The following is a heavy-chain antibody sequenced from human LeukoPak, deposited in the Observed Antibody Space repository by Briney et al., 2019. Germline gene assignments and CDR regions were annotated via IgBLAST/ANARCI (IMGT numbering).Heavy chain of an antibody. CDR2: IYYSGST. J-gene: IGHJ4*02. CDR1: GGSISSYY. Sequence: PSETLSLTCTVSGGSISSYYWSWIRQPPGKGLEWIGYIYYSGSTNYNPSLNSRVTISVDTSKNQFSLKLTSVTAADTAVYYCASGFRGYGDYPFWGQGTLVTVSS. D-gene: IGHD4-17*01. CDR3: ASGFRGYGDYPF. V-gene: IGHV4-59*08.